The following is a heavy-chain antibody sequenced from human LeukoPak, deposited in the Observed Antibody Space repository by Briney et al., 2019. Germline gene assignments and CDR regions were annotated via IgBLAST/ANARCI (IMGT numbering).Heavy chain of an antibody. D-gene: IGHD3-22*01. J-gene: IGHJ4*02. V-gene: IGHV4-4*07. CDR3: ARGASGYYQFDY. CDR1: GGSISPYY. CDR2: IYTSGST. Sequence: PSETLSLTCAVSGGSISPYYWSWIRQPAGKGLEWIGRIYTSGSTNYNPSLKSRVTMSVDASKSQFSLKLSSVTAADTAVYSCARGASGYYQFDYWGQGTLVTVSS.